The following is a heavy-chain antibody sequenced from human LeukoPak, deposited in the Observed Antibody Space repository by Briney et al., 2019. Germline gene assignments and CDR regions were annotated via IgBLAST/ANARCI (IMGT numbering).Heavy chain of an antibody. J-gene: IGHJ3*02. CDR3: ARAPVYDFWSGYYIDAFDI. V-gene: IGHV4-61*02. CDR1: GCSISSDSYY. Sequence: PSETLSLTCTVSGCSISSDSYYWSWLRHPAGKRLEWIGRIYTSGSTNYNPSLNSRVTISVNTSKKQFPLQLTSVTAADTAVYYWARAPVYDFWSGYYIDAFDIWGQGTMVTVSS. D-gene: IGHD3-3*01. CDR2: IYTSGST.